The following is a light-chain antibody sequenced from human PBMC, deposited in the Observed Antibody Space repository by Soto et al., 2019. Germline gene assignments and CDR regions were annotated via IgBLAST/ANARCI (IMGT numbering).Light chain of an antibody. Sequence: EIVLTQSPATLSLSPGERATLSCRASQSVSSYLAWYQQKPGQAPRLLIYDASNRATGIPARFSGIGSRTGLTLTLSGSEPEDSAVYYCQQRSNWPSFGQGTRLEMK. CDR1: QSVSSY. J-gene: IGKJ5*01. V-gene: IGKV3-11*01. CDR3: QQRSNWPS. CDR2: DAS.